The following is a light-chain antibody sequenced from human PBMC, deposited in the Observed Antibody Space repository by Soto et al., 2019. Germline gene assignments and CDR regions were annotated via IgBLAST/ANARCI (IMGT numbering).Light chain of an antibody. J-gene: IGLJ3*02. Sequence: QSALTQPASVSGSPGQSITISCTGTSSNIGGYNSVPWYQQHPGKAPKLIIFGVSNRPSGVSNRFSGSKSGTSASLTISGLQAEDEADYHCSSYTTTTTLGVFGGGTKVTVL. CDR1: SSNIGGYNS. CDR2: GVS. CDR3: SSYTTTTTLGV. V-gene: IGLV2-14*01.